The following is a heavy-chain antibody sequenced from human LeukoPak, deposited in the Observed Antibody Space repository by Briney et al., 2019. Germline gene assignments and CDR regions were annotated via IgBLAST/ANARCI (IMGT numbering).Heavy chain of an antibody. V-gene: IGHV1-69*13. CDR2: IIPIFGTA. CDR3: ARGYDSSGYYPTERPNYFDY. D-gene: IGHD3-22*01. CDR1: GGTFSSYA. Sequence: SVKVSCKASGGTFSSYAISWVRQAPGQGLEWMGGIIPIFGTANYAQKFQGRVTITADESTSTAYMELSSLRSEDTAVYYCARGYDSSGYYPTERPNYFDYWGQGTLVTVSS. J-gene: IGHJ4*02.